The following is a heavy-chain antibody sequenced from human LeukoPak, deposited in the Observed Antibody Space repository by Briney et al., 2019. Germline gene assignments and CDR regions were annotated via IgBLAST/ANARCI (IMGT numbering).Heavy chain of an antibody. J-gene: IGHJ3*02. CDR1: GDSISSGNY. CDR3: ARSPIAARLSDAFDI. Sequence: PSETLSLTCTVSGDSISSGNYWGWIRQPPGKGLEWIGSIFHTGSTYFNLSLKSRVTISVDTSKNQFSLKLSSVTAADTAVYYCARSPIAARLSDAFDIWGQGTMVTVSS. CDR2: IFHTGST. D-gene: IGHD6-6*01. V-gene: IGHV4-38-2*02.